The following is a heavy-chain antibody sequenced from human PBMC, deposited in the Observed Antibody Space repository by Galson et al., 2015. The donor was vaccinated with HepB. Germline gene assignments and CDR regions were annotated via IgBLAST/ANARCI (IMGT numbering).Heavy chain of an antibody. V-gene: IGHV3-33*08. D-gene: IGHD3-22*01. J-gene: IGHJ4*02. CDR3: ARRGTSSGYYYAGY. CDR1: GFTFSTYG. Sequence: SLRLSCAASGFTFSTYGMYWVRQAPGKGLEWVSIIWFDGSNEDYADSVKGRFTISRDNAKNTLYLEINSVRAEDTAVYYCARRGTSSGYYYAGYWGQGTLVTVSS. CDR2: IWFDGSNE.